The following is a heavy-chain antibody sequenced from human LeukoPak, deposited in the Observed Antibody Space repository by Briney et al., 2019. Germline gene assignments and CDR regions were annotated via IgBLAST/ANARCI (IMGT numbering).Heavy chain of an antibody. CDR3: FRGSSGYLDY. CDR1: GFTFSNYA. Sequence: GGSLRLSCAVSGFTFSNYAMSWVRQAPGKGLEWVSAISDSGGRTYYADSVKGRFTISRDNSKNTLYLQMNSLRAEDTAVYYCFRGSSGYLDYWGQGTLVTVSS. D-gene: IGHD3-22*01. CDR2: ISDSGGRT. V-gene: IGHV3-23*01. J-gene: IGHJ4*02.